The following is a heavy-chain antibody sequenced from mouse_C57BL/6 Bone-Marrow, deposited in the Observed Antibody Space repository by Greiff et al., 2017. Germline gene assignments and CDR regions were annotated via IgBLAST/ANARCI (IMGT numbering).Heavy chain of an antibody. Sequence: EVKLVESGGGLVKPGGSLKLSCAASGFTFSSYAMSWVRQTPEKRLEWVATISDGGSYTYYPDNVKGRFTISRDNAKNNLYLQMSHLKSEDTAMYYCARGLDKDAIWCQGTTLTVSS. CDR3: ARGLDKDAI. D-gene: IGHD3-1*01. CDR1: GFTFSSYA. CDR2: ISDGGSYT. J-gene: IGHJ2*01. V-gene: IGHV5-4*03.